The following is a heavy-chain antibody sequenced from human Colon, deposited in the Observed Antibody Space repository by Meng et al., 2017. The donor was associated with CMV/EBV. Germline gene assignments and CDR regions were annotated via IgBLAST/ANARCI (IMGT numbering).Heavy chain of an antibody. V-gene: IGHV1-18*01. CDR2: ITTYNGNT. J-gene: IGHJ4*02. D-gene: IGHD1-1*01. CDR1: GYTFTYGG. CDR3: ARGKGFWNDGAFDL. Sequence: KASGYTFTYGGFSWVRQAPGQGLEWMGWITTYNGNTNYVQRFQGRVTMTTDTSTSIAYMELRSLRSDDTAVYYCARGKGFWNDGAFDLWGQGTLVTVSS.